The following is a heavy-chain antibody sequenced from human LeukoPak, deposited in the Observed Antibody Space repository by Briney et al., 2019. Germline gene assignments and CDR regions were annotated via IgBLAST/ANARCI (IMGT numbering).Heavy chain of an antibody. V-gene: IGHV3-30*04. D-gene: IGHD6-19*01. CDR2: ISYDGSNK. CDR1: GFTFSSYA. J-gene: IGHJ4*02. Sequence: GRSLRLSCAASGFTFSSYAMHWVRQAPGKGLEWVAVISYDGSNKYYADSVKGRFTISRDNSKNTLYPQMNSLRAEDTAVYYCARDETRQQWLVKLDYWGQGTLVTVSS. CDR3: ARDETRQQWLVKLDY.